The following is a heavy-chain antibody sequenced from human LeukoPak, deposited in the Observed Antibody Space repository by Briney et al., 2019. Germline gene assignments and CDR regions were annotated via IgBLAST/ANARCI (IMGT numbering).Heavy chain of an antibody. Sequence: SETLSLTCTVSGGSISSYYWSWIRQPPGKGLEWIGYIYYSGSTNYNPSLKSRVTISVDTSKNQFSLKLSSVTAADTAVYYCARDTGGNWFDPWGQGTLVTVSS. J-gene: IGHJ5*02. CDR3: ARDTGGNWFDP. CDR1: GGSISSYY. V-gene: IGHV4-59*01. CDR2: IYYSGST. D-gene: IGHD3-10*01.